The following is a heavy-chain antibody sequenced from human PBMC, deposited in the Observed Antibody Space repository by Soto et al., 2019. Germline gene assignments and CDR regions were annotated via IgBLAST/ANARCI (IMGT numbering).Heavy chain of an antibody. J-gene: IGHJ4*02. CDR1: GYDFTIFG. CDR3: AREKKVRGVNFDY. Sequence: ASVKVSCKTSGYDFTIFGISWVRQAPGQGLEWMAWINVYNGDTNYAQRFQGRVTVTTEASASTAYMELRSLRPDDTAVYYCAREKKVRGVNFDYWGQGTLVTVSS. CDR2: INVYNGDT. V-gene: IGHV1-18*01. D-gene: IGHD3-10*01.